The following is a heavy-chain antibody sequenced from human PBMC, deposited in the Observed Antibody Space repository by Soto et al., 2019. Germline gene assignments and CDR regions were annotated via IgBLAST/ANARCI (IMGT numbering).Heavy chain of an antibody. CDR1: GFTFSSYS. CDR2: ISSSSSTI. J-gene: IGHJ3*02. CDR3: ARGDYYDTSGPFSDAFDI. Sequence: GGSLRLSCAASGFTFSSYSMNWVRQAPGKGLEWVSYISSSSSTIYYADSVKGRFTISRDNAKNSLYLQMNSLRAEDTAVYFCARGDYYDTSGPFSDAFDIWGQGTMVTVSS. D-gene: IGHD3-22*01. V-gene: IGHV3-48*04.